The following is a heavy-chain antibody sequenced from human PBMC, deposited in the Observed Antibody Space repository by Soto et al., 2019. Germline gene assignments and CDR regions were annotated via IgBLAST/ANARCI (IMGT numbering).Heavy chain of an antibody. CDR1: GYTFTSYG. D-gene: IGHD6-19*01. Sequence: SVKVSCKASGYTFTSYGISWVRQAPGQGLEWMGGIIPIFGTANYAQKFQGRVTITADESTSTAYMELSSLRSEDTAVYYCARRDSSGCFDYWGQGTLVTVSS. CDR3: ARRDSSGCFDY. CDR2: IIPIFGTA. J-gene: IGHJ4*02. V-gene: IGHV1-69*13.